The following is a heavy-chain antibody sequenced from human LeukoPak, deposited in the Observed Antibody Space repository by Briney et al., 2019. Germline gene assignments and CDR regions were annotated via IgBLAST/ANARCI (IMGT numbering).Heavy chain of an antibody. Sequence: ASVKVSCKASGYTFTSYGISWVRQAPGQGLEWMGWISAYNGNTNYAQKLQGRVTTTTDTSTSTAYMELRSLRSDDTAVYYCARDILVSGESWFDPWGQGTLVTVSS. J-gene: IGHJ5*02. CDR2: ISAYNGNT. V-gene: IGHV1-18*01. CDR3: ARDILVSGESWFDP. CDR1: GYTFTSYG. D-gene: IGHD3-10*01.